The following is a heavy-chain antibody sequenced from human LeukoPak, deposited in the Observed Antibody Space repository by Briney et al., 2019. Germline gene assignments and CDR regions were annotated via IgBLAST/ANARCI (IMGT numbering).Heavy chain of an antibody. J-gene: IGHJ5*02. CDR3: ARAVVRGVLNWFDP. CDR2: IYYTGST. D-gene: IGHD3-10*01. Sequence: SETLSLTCTVSGGSIGSYYWSWMRQPPGKGLEWIGHIYYTGSTNYNPSLKSRVTISVDRSKNQFSLKLTSVTAADTAVYYCARAVVRGVLNWFDPWGREPWSPSPQ. CDR1: GGSIGSYY. V-gene: IGHV4-59*01.